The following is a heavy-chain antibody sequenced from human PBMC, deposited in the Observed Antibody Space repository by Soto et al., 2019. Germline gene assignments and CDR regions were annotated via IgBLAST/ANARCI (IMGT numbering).Heavy chain of an antibody. V-gene: IGHV3-48*02. CDR3: ARDCGKGYGMDV. Sequence: GGSLRLSXAASGFTFSNYNMNWVRQAPGKGLEWVSYISSRSSTIYYADSVKGRFTISRDNAKNSLYLQMNSLRDEDTAVYYCARDCGKGYGMDVWGQGTTVTVSS. CDR2: ISSRSSTI. J-gene: IGHJ6*02. CDR1: GFTFSNYN.